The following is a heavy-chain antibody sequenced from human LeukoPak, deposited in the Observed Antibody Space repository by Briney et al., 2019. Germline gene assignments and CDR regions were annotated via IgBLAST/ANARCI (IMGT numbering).Heavy chain of an antibody. D-gene: IGHD1-1*01. CDR3: ARVGGTGNYAFDI. V-gene: IGHV4-30-4*01. J-gene: IGHJ3*02. CDR1: GGSISSGDYY. CDR2: IYYSGST. Sequence: PSQTLSLTCTVSGGSISSGDYYWSWIRQPPGKGLEWIGYIYYSGSTYYNPSLKSRVTISVDTSKNQFSLKLSSVTAADTAVYYCARVGGTGNYAFDIWGQGTMVTVSS.